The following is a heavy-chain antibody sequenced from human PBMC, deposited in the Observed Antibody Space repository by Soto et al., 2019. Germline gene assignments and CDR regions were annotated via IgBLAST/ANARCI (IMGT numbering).Heavy chain of an antibody. V-gene: IGHV4-34*01. J-gene: IGHJ4*02. CDR2: INHSGST. Sequence: SETLSLTCAVYGGSFSGYYWSWIRQPPGKGLEWIGEINHSGSTNYNPSLKSRVTISVDTSKNQFSLKLSSVTAADTAVYYCARPKLRYFDWLSSSGPEYYFDYWGQGTLVTVSS. CDR1: GGSFSGYY. CDR3: ARPKLRYFDWLSSSGPEYYFDY. D-gene: IGHD3-9*01.